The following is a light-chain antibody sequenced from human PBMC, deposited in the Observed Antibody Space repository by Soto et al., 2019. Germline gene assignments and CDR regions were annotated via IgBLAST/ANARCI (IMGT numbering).Light chain of an antibody. J-gene: IGKJ2*03. CDR2: GVS. Sequence: EVVLTQSPGTLSLSPGDRATLSCGASQSVRSYLAWYQQKPGQAPRLLIYGVSSRATGIPDGFSGSGSGTDFTLTISRLEPEDFAVYYCQHYGRSPYSFGQGTKLEIK. CDR1: QSVRSY. V-gene: IGKV3-20*01. CDR3: QHYGRSPYS.